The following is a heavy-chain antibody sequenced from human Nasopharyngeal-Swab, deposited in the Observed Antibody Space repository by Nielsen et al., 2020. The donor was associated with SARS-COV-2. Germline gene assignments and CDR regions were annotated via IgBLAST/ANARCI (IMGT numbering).Heavy chain of an antibody. J-gene: IGHJ6*02. V-gene: IGHV3-21*01. CDR2: ISSSSSYI. D-gene: IGHD3-9*01. CDR3: ARGCVLTGPSCYYYGMDV. Sequence: GGSLRLSCAASGFTFSSYNMNWVRQAPGKGLEWVSSISSSSSYIYYADSVKGRFTISRDNAKNSLYLQMNSLRAEDTVVYYCARGCVLTGPSCYYYGMDVWGQGTTVTVSS. CDR1: GFTFSSYN.